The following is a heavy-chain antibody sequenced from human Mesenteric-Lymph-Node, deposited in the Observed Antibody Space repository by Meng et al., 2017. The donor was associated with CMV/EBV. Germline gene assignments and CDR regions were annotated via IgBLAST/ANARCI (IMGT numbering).Heavy chain of an antibody. CDR3: ARDNTRSGYLGNF. J-gene: IGHJ4*02. Sequence: ASVKVSCKASGYTFTTYGITWVRQAPGQGLEWMGWISAYNGNTKYAQKLQGRVTMTTDTSTSTAYMELTSLRSDDTAVYYCARDNTRSGYLGNFWGQGTLVTVSS. D-gene: IGHD3-3*01. CDR2: ISAYNGNT. CDR1: GYTFTTYG. V-gene: IGHV1-18*01.